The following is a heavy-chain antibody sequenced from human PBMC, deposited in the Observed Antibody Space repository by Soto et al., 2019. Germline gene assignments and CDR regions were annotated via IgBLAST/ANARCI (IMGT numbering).Heavy chain of an antibody. J-gene: IGHJ4*02. CDR1: GFTFSSFA. V-gene: IGHV3-23*01. CDR2: ISSFGDTT. CDR3: ANSFSPSGTNWLSHSDH. Sequence: EVQLLESGGDLVQPGGSLRLSCAGSGFTFSSFAMSWVRQAPGKGLEWVAAISSFGDTTFYADSVKGRFAISRDNSKNTLFLQMSSLGAEDTAVYYCANSFSPSGTNWLSHSDHWGQGTLVTVSS. D-gene: IGHD1-1*01.